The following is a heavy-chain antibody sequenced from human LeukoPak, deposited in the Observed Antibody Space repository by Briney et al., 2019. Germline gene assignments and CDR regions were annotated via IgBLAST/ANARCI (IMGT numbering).Heavy chain of an antibody. J-gene: IGHJ4*02. CDR2: GEGDGRTS. CDR1: GFTLGNYW. V-gene: IGHV3-74*03. Sequence: GGSLRLSCAASGFTLGNYWMHWVRQAPGKGLVWVSRGEGDGRTSTYADSVKGRFTISRDNAKNTLYLQMNSLRAEDTAVYYCTKSDHFDYWGQGTLVTVSS. D-gene: IGHD2-21*02. CDR3: TKSDHFDY.